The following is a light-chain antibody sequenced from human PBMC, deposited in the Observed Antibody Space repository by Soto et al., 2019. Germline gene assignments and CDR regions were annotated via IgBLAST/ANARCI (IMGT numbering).Light chain of an antibody. J-gene: IGLJ1*01. V-gene: IGLV2-11*01. Sequence: QSALTQPRSVSGSPGQSVTISCTGTSSDVGGYNYVSWYQQHPGTAPKLMIYDVTKRPSGVPDRFSGSNSGHTASLTISWLQADDEADYYCCSFAGIYAGVFGPGTKLTVL. CDR1: SSDVGGYNY. CDR3: CSFAGIYAGV. CDR2: DVT.